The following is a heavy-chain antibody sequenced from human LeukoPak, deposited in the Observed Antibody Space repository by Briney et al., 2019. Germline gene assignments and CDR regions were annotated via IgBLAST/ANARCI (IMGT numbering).Heavy chain of an antibody. Sequence: ASVKVSCKTSGYTLTSYYIHWLRQAPGQRFEWMGWSDPKSGATKYEHFQGRVTMTRDTSISTACMELSRLTSDDTAVYYCARGNFYDNKGYSPELRYWGQGTLVTVSS. CDR3: ARGNFYDNKGYSPELRY. CDR2: SDPKSGAT. V-gene: IGHV1-2*02. J-gene: IGHJ4*02. D-gene: IGHD3-10*01. CDR1: GYTLTSYY.